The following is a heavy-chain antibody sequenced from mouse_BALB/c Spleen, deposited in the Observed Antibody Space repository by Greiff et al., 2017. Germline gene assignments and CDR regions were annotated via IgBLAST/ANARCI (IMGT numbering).Heavy chain of an antibody. D-gene: IGHD4-1*01. CDR3: ARSGGGTFYYAMDY. V-gene: IGHV5-17*02. CDR2: ISSGSSTI. CDR1: GFTFSSFG. J-gene: IGHJ4*01. Sequence: EVQRVESGGGLVQPGGSRKLSCAASGFTFSSFGMHWVRQAPEKGLEWVAYISSGSSTIYYADTVKGRFTISRDNPKNTLFLQMTSLRSEDTAMYYCARSGGGTFYYAMDYWGQGTSVTVSS.